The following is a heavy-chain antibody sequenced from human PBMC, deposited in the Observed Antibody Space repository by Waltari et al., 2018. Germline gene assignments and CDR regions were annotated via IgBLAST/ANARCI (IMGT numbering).Heavy chain of an antibody. Sequence: QVQLQQWGAGLLKPSETLSLTCAVYGGSFSGYYWSWIRQPPGKGLEWIGEINHSGSTNYIPSLKSRVTISVDTSKNQFSLKLSSVTAADTAVYYCARARFWSGYPYFDYWGQGTLVTVSS. J-gene: IGHJ4*02. CDR1: GGSFSGYY. D-gene: IGHD3-3*01. CDR2: INHSGST. CDR3: ARARFWSGYPYFDY. V-gene: IGHV4-34*01.